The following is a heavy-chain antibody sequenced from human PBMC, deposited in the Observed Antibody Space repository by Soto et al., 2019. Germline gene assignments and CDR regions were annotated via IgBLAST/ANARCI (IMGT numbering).Heavy chain of an antibody. V-gene: IGHV3-7*01. CDR2: IKQDGSEK. Sequence: EVQLVESGGGLVQPGGSLRLSCAASGFTFSSYWMSWVRQAPGKGLEWVANIKQDGSEKYYVDSVKGRFTISRDNAKNTLYLQMNSLRAEDTAVYYCAKDEGGVDTAMVSYWGQGTLVTVSS. CDR1: GFTFSSYW. D-gene: IGHD5-18*01. CDR3: AKDEGGVDTAMVSY. J-gene: IGHJ4*02.